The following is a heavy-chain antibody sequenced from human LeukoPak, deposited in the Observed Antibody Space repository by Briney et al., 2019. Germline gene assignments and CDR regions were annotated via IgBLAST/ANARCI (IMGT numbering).Heavy chain of an antibody. CDR3: ANMYGRNPGYYYYYYMDV. Sequence: SETLSLTCTVSGGSISSGGYYWSWIRQPPGKGLEWIGYIYHSGSTYYNPSLKSRVTISVDTSKNQFSLKLSSVTAADTAVYYCANMYGRNPGYYYYYYMDVWGKGTTVTVSS. CDR2: IYHSGST. J-gene: IGHJ6*03. CDR1: GGSISSGGYY. D-gene: IGHD4-23*01. V-gene: IGHV4-30-2*01.